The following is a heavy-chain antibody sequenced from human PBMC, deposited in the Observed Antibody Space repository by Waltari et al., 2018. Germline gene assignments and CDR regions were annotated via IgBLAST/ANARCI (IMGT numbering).Heavy chain of an antibody. V-gene: IGHV3-23*01. Sequence: EVQLLESGGGLVQPGGSLRLSCTASGFTFNNYAIRVRRAPGKGLEWVSAISGGGDITKYADSVKGRFTISRDNSQNTLYLQMNSLRAEDTAVYYCARRYCRGGSCYQWFDYWGQGTLVTVSS. CDR1: GFTFNNYA. J-gene: IGHJ4*02. CDR3: ARRYCRGGSCYQWFDY. D-gene: IGHD2-15*01. CDR2: ISGGGDIT.